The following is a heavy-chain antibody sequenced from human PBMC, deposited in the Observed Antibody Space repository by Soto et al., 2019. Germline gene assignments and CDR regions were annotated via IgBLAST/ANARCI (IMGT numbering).Heavy chain of an antibody. D-gene: IGHD3-16*02. CDR1: GFTVSSNY. V-gene: IGHV3-66*01. J-gene: IGHJ5*02. CDR2: LYSGGST. CDR3: ARGGYREEFDP. Sequence: EVQLVESGGGLVQPGGYLRLSCADSGFTVSSNYMSWVRQAPGKGLEWVSVLYSGGSTYYADSVKGRFTISRDNYKDTLYLQMNSLRAEDTAVYYCARGGYREEFDPWGQGTLVTVSS.